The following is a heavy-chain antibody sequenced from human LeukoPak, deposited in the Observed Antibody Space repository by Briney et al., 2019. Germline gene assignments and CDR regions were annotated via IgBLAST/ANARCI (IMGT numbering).Heavy chain of an antibody. CDR1: GFTFSSSA. D-gene: IGHD1-20*01. CDR2: IKSKADGETI. J-gene: IGHJ4*02. CDR3: STLTSRGLSDS. V-gene: IGHV3-15*01. Sequence: GGSLRLSCAASGFTFSSSAMSWVRQAPGKGLEWVGRIKSKADGETIDYAAPVKGRSTFSRDDSKNMLYLQMNSLKSEDTAVYYCSTLTSRGLSDSWGQGTLVTVSS.